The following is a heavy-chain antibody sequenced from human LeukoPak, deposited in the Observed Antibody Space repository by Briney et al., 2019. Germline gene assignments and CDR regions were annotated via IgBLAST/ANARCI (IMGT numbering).Heavy chain of an antibody. Sequence: SETLSLTCAVYGGSFSGYYWSWIRQPPGKGLEWIGEINHSGSTNYNSSLKSRITISVDTSKNQFSLKLSSVTAADTAVYYCARGIYDFWSGYYTSGYGMDVWGQGTTVTVSS. J-gene: IGHJ6*02. D-gene: IGHD3-3*01. CDR3: ARGIYDFWSGYYTSGYGMDV. CDR1: GGSFSGYY. CDR2: INHSGST. V-gene: IGHV4-34*01.